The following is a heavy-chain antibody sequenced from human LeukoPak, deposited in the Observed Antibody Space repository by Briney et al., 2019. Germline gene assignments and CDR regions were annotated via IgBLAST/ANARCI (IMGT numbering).Heavy chain of an antibody. CDR3: ARSGDYGESFDS. CDR2: IRSKDYGGTI. CDR1: GFTFGDYA. D-gene: IGHD4-17*01. J-gene: IGHJ4*02. Sequence: SLRLSCTASGFTFGDYAMSWFRQAPGKGLEWVGFIRSKDYGGTIEYAASVKGRFTISRDDSRSIAYLQMNSLRAEDTALYYCARSGDYGESFDSWGQGTLVTVSS. V-gene: IGHV3-49*03.